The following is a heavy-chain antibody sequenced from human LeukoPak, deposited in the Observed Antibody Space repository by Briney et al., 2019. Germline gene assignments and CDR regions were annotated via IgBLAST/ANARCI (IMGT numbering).Heavy chain of an antibody. CDR3: ATGADYYDSSYFDY. CDR2: FDPEDGET. D-gene: IGHD3-22*01. V-gene: IGHV1-24*01. Sequence: ASVKVSCKVSGYTLTELSMHWVRQAPGKGLEWMGGFDPEDGETIYAQKSQGRVTMTEDTSTDTAYMELSSLRSEDTAVYYCATGADYYDSSYFDYWGQGTLVTVSS. CDR1: GYTLTELS. J-gene: IGHJ4*02.